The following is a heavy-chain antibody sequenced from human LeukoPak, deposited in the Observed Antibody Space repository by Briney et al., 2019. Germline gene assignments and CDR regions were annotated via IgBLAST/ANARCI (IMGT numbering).Heavy chain of an antibody. J-gene: IGHJ4*02. CDR2: IYSNFTT. V-gene: IGHV3-66*02. CDR1: GFTVSSNY. D-gene: IGHD3-22*01. Sequence: GGSLRLSCAASGFTVSSNYMSWVRQAPGKGLEWVSAIYSNFTTYYADSVKGRFTISRDNSKNTLYLQMNSLRTEDTAVYYCARAGLDSSGQHPHDYWGQGTLVTVSS. CDR3: ARAGLDSSGQHPHDY.